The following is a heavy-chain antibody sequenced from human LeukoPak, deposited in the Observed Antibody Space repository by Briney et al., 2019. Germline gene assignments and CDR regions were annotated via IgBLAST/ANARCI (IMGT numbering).Heavy chain of an antibody. J-gene: IGHJ4*02. D-gene: IGHD3-10*01. CDR1: GGSISSSSYY. V-gene: IGHV4-39*01. CDR3: ARRFRYYGSGSYYPPTRHFDY. CDR2: IYYSGST. Sequence: SETLSLTCTVSGGSISSSSYYWGWIRQPPGKGLEWIGSIYYSGSTYYNPSLKSRVTISVDTSKNQFSLKLSSVTTADTAVYYCARRFRYYGSGSYYPPTRHFDYWGQGTLVTVSS.